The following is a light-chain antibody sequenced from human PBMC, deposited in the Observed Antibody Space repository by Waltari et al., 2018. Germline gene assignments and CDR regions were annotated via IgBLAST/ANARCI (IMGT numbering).Light chain of an antibody. CDR1: SSDIGGYNY. CDR2: EVT. CDR3: CSYAGSYTWV. V-gene: IGLV2-11*01. J-gene: IGLJ2*01. Sequence: QAALTQPRSVSGSPGQSVTISCTGTSSDIGGYNYVSCYQQHPGTAPKLMIYEVTKRPSGVSDRFSGSKSGNTASLTISGLQAEDEADYYCCSYAGSYTWVFGGGTRLTVL.